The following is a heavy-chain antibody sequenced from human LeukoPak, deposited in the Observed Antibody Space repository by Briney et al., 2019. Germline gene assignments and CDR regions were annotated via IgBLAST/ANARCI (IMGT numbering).Heavy chain of an antibody. J-gene: IGHJ6*03. CDR3: ARLTRDYYYYYMDV. CDR1: GGSISSYY. V-gene: IGHV4-4*07. CDR2: IYTSGST. D-gene: IGHD7-27*01. Sequence: PSETLSLTCTVSGGSISSYYWSWIRQPAGKGLEWIGRIYTSGSTNYNPSLKSRVTISVDTSKNQFSLKLSSVTAADTAVYYCARLTRDYYYYYMDVWGKGTTVTISS.